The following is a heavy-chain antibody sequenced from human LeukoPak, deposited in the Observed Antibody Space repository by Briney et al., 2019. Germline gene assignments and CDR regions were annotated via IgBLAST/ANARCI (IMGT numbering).Heavy chain of an antibody. CDR2: IWYDGSNK. V-gene: IGHV3-33*01. CDR3: ARGMASGITIFGVVDDYYYYGMDV. Sequence: GGSLRLSCAASGFTFSSYGMHWVRQAPGKGLEWVAVIWYDGSNKHYADSVKGRFTISRDNSKNTLYLQMNSLRAEDTAVYYCARGMASGITIFGVVDDYYYYGMDVWGQGTTVTVSS. CDR1: GFTFSSYG. D-gene: IGHD3-3*01. J-gene: IGHJ6*02.